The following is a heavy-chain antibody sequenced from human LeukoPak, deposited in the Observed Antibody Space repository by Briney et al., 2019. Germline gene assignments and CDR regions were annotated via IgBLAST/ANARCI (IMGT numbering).Heavy chain of an antibody. CDR1: GVTFDDYG. D-gene: IGHD6-13*01. CDR2: IKQDGSEK. CDR3: ARGAYSSSWYENPRYYYYMDV. V-gene: IGHV3-7*03. J-gene: IGHJ6*03. Sequence: GGSLRLSCAASGVTFDDYGMSWVRQAPGKGLEWVVNIKQDGSEKHYVDSGKGRFTISRDNAKNSLYLQMNSLRAEDTALYYCARGAYSSSWYENPRYYYYMDVWGKGTTVTVSS.